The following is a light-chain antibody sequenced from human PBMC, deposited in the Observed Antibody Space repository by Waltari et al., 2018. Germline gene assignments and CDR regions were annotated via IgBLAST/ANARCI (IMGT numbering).Light chain of an antibody. J-gene: IGKJ1*01. CDR1: QSISRY. CDR3: QHHFRLPAT. Sequence: IMLTQSPGTLSLSPGERATLSCRASQSISRYLAWYQQKPGQAPRLLIYGASTRATGIPDRFSGSGSGTDFSLTISGLEPEDSAVYYCQHHFRLPATFGQGTKVENK. CDR2: GAS. V-gene: IGKV3-20*01.